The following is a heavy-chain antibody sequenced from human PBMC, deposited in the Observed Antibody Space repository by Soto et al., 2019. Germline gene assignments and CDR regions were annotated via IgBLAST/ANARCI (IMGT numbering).Heavy chain of an antibody. CDR1: SDSMNSGGYY. Sequence: QVQLQESGPGLVKPSQTLSLTCSVASDSMNSGGYYWSWIRQHPGKGLEWIGYIYSNEDTYYTRSLKNRVPISVVTSKKQSSLNRTSVTAAATAAYYCARRGGSTSGYYYYALDVWGQGTTVTVSS. CDR3: ARRGGSTSGYYYYALDV. D-gene: IGHD6-6*01. V-gene: IGHV4-31*03. CDR2: IYSNEDT. J-gene: IGHJ6*02.